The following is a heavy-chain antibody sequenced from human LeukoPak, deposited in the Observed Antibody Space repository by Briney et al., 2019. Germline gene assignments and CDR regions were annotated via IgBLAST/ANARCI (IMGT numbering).Heavy chain of an antibody. V-gene: IGHV1-46*01. CDR1: GDTFTYYH. CDR2: VYVTGETT. CDR3: ATEAPGSYYFDY. J-gene: IGHJ4*02. Sequence: GVSVKVSCKASGDTFTYYHIHWVRQAPGQGVAWMGAVYVTGETTRNTQNFQGRVTMTRDTSTGTVYMELASLRSEDTAVYYCATEAPGSYYFDYWGQGVLVTVSS.